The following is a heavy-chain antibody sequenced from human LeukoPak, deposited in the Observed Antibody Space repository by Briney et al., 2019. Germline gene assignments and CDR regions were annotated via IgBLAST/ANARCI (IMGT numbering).Heavy chain of an antibody. Sequence: GASVKVSCKASGYTFTSYGISWVRQASGQGLEWMGWISAYNGNTNYAQKLQGRVTMTTDTSTSTAYMELRSLRSDDTAVYYCARDHPSVDTAMVSLFDYWGQGTLVTVSS. V-gene: IGHV1-18*04. CDR3: ARDHPSVDTAMVSLFDY. CDR1: GYTFTSYG. J-gene: IGHJ4*02. D-gene: IGHD5-18*01. CDR2: ISAYNGNT.